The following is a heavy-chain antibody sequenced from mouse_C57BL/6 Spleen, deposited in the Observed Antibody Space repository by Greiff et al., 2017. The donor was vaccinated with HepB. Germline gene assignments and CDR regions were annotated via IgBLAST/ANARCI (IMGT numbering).Heavy chain of an antibody. CDR1: GYTFTDYN. V-gene: IGHV1-18*01. CDR2: INPNNGGN. D-gene: IGHD2-5*01. Sequence: VQLQQSGPELVKPGASVKIPCKASGYTFTDYNMDWVKQSHGKSLEWIGDINPNNGGNIYNQKFKGKATLTVDKSSSTAYMELRSLTSEDTAVYYCARRAYYSNFDYWGQGTTLTVSS. J-gene: IGHJ2*01. CDR3: ARRAYYSNFDY.